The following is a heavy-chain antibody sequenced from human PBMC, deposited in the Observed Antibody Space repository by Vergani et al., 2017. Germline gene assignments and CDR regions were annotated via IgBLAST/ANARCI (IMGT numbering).Heavy chain of an antibody. CDR2: IYYSGST. CDR3: ARGYDSSGYFSY. D-gene: IGHD3-22*01. Sequence: QVQLQESGPGLVKPSETLSLTCTVSGGSVSSGSYYWSWIRQPPGKGLEWIGYIYYSGSTNYNPSLKSRVTISVDTSKNQFSLKLSSVTAADTAVYYCARGYDSSGYFSYWGQGTLVTVSS. V-gene: IGHV4-61*01. J-gene: IGHJ4*02. CDR1: GGSVSSGSYY.